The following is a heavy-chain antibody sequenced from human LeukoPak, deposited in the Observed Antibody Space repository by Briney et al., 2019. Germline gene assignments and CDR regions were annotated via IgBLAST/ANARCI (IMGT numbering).Heavy chain of an antibody. CDR2: IRSKAYGGTT. CDR1: GFTFGDYA. Sequence: GGSLRLSCTASGFTFGDYAMSWVRQAPGKGLEWVGFIRSKAYGGTTEYAASVKGIFTISRDDSKSIAYLQMNSLKTEDTAVSYCTRRIAAAGHVPFAYCGQGTLVTVPS. V-gene: IGHV3-49*04. CDR3: TRRIAAAGHVPFAY. D-gene: IGHD6-13*01. J-gene: IGHJ4*02.